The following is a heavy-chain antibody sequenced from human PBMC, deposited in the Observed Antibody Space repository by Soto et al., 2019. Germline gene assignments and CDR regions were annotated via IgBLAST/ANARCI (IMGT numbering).Heavy chain of an antibody. CDR3: ARGYSGYDNMDPGDYYYYYMDV. CDR1: GGTFSSYT. V-gene: IGHV1-69*02. D-gene: IGHD5-12*01. J-gene: IGHJ6*03. CDR2: IIPILGIA. Sequence: ASVKVSCKASGGTFSSYTISWVRQAPGQGLEWMGRIIPILGIANYAQKFQGRVTITADKSTSTAYMELSSLRSEDTAVYYCARGYSGYDNMDPGDYYYYYMDVWGKGTTVTVSS.